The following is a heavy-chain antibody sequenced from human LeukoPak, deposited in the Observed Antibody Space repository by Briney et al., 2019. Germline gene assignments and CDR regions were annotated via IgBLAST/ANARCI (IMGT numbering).Heavy chain of an antibody. J-gene: IGHJ4*02. D-gene: IGHD3-3*01. V-gene: IGHV4-39*07. CDR3: ARVGSSIFGVVISEPYFDY. CDR1: GGSISSSSYY. CDR2: IFYSGST. Sequence: SETLSLTCTVSGGSISSSSYYWGWIRQPPGKGLEWIGSIFYSGSTYYNPSLKSRVTMSVDTSKNQFSLKLSSVTAADTAVYYCARVGSSIFGVVISEPYFDYWGQGTLVTVSS.